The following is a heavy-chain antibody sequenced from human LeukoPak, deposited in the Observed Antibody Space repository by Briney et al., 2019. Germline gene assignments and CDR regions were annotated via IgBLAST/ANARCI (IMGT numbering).Heavy chain of an antibody. D-gene: IGHD3-16*01. Sequence: GASVKVSCKASGFTFTDYNIHWVRQAPGQGLEWMGWTDPKRGATKYAQKFEGRVTMTRDTSITTVYMELSSVRFDDTAMYSCARVGLTRGEAFDIWGQGTMVTVSS. CDR1: GFTFTDYN. J-gene: IGHJ3*02. CDR3: ARVGLTRGEAFDI. V-gene: IGHV1-2*02. CDR2: TDPKRGAT.